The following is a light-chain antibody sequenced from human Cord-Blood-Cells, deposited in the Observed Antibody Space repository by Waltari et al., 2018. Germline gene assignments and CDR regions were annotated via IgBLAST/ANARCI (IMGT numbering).Light chain of an antibody. CDR3: CSYAGSYTWV. V-gene: IGLV2-11*01. Sequence: QSALTQPRSVSGSPGQSVTISCTGTSSDVGGYNYVSWYQQHPGQAPKLMIYDGSKRPSGVPDRFSGSKSGNTASLTISGLQAEDEADYYCCSYAGSYTWVFGGGTKLTVL. CDR2: DGS. CDR1: SSDVGGYNY. J-gene: IGLJ3*02.